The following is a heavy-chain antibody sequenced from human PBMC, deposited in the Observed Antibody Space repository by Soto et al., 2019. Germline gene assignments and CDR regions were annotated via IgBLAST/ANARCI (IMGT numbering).Heavy chain of an antibody. D-gene: IGHD3-10*01. CDR1: GFTFSDYY. Sequence: GGSLRLSCAASGFTFSDYYMSWIRQAPGKGLEWVSYISSSSSYTNYADSVKGRFTISRDNAKNSLYLQMNSLRAEDTAVYYCARDGFSMVRGVISAFDIWGQGTMVTVSS. CDR2: ISSSSSYT. V-gene: IGHV3-11*06. CDR3: ARDGFSMVRGVISAFDI. J-gene: IGHJ3*02.